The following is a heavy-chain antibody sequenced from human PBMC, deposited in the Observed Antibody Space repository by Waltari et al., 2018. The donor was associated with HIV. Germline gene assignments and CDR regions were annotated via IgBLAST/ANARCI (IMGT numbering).Heavy chain of an antibody. V-gene: IGHV4-4*07. Sequence: QVQLQESGPGLVKPSEPLSLTCTVSGGPISSYSWRWIRQPAGKGLEWIGRIYTSGSTNYNPSRKSRVTMSVDTSKNQFSLKLSSVTAADTAVYYCARARGPYVWGSYRNYGMDVWGQGTTVTVSS. D-gene: IGHD3-16*02. CDR1: GGPISSYS. J-gene: IGHJ6*02. CDR3: ARARGPYVWGSYRNYGMDV. CDR2: IYTSGST.